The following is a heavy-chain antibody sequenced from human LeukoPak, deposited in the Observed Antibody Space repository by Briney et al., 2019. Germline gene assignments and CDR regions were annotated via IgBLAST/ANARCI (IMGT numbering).Heavy chain of an antibody. V-gene: IGHV1-18*01. CDR1: GYTFTSFG. J-gene: IGHJ5*02. CDR3: ARVHYYGSGSRNWFDP. Sequence: ASVKVSCKASGYTFTSFGVSWVRQAPGQGLEWMGWISAHNGNTNYAQKLQGRVTMTTDTSTSTVYMELRSLRSDDTAVYYCARVHYYGSGSRNWFDPWSQGTLVTVSS. CDR2: ISAHNGNT. D-gene: IGHD3-10*01.